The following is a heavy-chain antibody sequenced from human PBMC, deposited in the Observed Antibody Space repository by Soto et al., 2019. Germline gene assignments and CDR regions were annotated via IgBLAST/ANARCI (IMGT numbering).Heavy chain of an antibody. CDR3: ARGEGSGVVIIPNYYYGMDV. D-gene: IGHD3-3*01. CDR1: GYTFTSYY. Sequence: QVQLVQSGAEVKKPGASVKVSCKASGYTFTSYYMHWVRQAPGQGLEWMGIINPSGGSTSYAQKFQGRVTMTRDTSTSTVYMELSSLRSEDTAVYYCARGEGSGVVIIPNYYYGMDVWGQGTTVTVSS. V-gene: IGHV1-46*01. CDR2: INPSGGST. J-gene: IGHJ6*02.